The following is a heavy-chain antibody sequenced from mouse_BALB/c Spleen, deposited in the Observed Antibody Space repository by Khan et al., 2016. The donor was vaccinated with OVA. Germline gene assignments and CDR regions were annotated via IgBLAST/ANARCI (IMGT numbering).Heavy chain of an antibody. CDR2: INTYTGEP. CDR3: ARPPYFSYTLDY. V-gene: IGHV9-3-1*01. Sequence: QEVQSGPELKKPGETVKISCKASGYTFTNYGMNWVKQSPGKALKWMSWINTYTGEPTYADDFKGRFAFSLETSATTAYLQINNIKNEDTATYFCARPPYFSYTLDYWGQGTSVTVSS. CDR1: GYTFTNYG. J-gene: IGHJ4*01. D-gene: IGHD2-10*01.